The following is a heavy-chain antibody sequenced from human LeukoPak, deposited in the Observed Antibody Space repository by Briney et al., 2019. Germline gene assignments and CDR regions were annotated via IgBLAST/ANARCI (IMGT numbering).Heavy chain of an antibody. J-gene: IGHJ4*02. CDR2: ISDNGGVST. D-gene: IGHD6-19*01. Sequence: GGSLRLSCAASGFAFSNYAMSWVRQAPGKGLEWVSAISDNGGVSTYYADSVKGRFTISRDNSKNTLFLQMNSLRAEDTAVYYCAKAGIGVVGYFDYWGQGTLVTVSS. CDR1: GFAFSNYA. V-gene: IGHV3-23*01. CDR3: AKAGIGVVGYFDY.